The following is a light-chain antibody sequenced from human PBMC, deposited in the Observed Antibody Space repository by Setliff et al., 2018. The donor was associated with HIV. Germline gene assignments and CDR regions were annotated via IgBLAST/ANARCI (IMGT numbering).Light chain of an antibody. Sequence: SVLTQPRSVSGSPGQLVTISCTGTSSDVGSYNYVSWYQQHPGKAPKLMIYDVTKRPSGVPDRFSGSKSGNTASLTISGLQAEDEADYYCCSYAGSYTPVIFGGGTKVTVL. J-gene: IGLJ2*01. V-gene: IGLV2-11*01. CDR2: DVT. CDR3: CSYAGSYTPVI. CDR1: SSDVGSYNY.